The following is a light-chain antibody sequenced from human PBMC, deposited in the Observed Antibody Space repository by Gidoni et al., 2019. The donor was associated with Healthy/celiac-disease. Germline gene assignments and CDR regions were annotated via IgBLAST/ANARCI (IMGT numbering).Light chain of an antibody. Sequence: DIQMTQYPSSLSASVGDRVTITSRASHSISSYLNWYQQQPGKAPKLLIYAASSLQSWVPSRFCGSGSATAFSITIISRQPADFVTSYCQQRYSTPPVTFGQGTKVEIK. CDR2: AAS. CDR3: QQRYSTPPVT. J-gene: IGKJ1*01. V-gene: IGKV1-39*01. CDR1: HSISSY.